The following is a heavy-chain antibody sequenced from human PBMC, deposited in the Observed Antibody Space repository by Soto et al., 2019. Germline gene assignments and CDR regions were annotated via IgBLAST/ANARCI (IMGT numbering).Heavy chain of an antibody. CDR2: IHYSXST. V-gene: IGHV4-59*12. CDR1: GGSITGYY. J-gene: IGHJ4*02. D-gene: IGHD2-8*02. Sequence: PSXTPSLTCTVSGGSITGYYWSWIRQPPGKGTESISXIHYSXSTNYKPSLKXXFTISVDTXNNQISLKLTSVNDADKAVYYCARDKITGLFDYWGKGTLVTVYS. CDR3: ARDKITGLFDY.